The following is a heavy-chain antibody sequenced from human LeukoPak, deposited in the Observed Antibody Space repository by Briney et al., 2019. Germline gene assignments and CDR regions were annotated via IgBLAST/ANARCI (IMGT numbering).Heavy chain of an antibody. CDR2: INPNSGGT. J-gene: IGHJ6*02. D-gene: IGHD2-21*02. V-gene: IGHV1-2*02. CDR1: GYTFTGYY. Sequence: ASVKVSCKASGYTFTGYYMHWVRQAPGQGLEWMGWINPNSGGTNYAQKFQGRVTMTRDTSISTAYMELSRLRSDDTAVYYCARGGSDLRYYYYGMDVWGQGTTVTVSS. CDR3: ARGGSDLRYYYYGMDV.